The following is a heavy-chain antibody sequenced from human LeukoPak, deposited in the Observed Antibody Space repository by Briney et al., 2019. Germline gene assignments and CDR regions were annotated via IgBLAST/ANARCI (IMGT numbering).Heavy chain of an antibody. CDR2: ISSSGSSI. Sequence: PGGSLRLSCAASGFTLSDYYMSWIRQAPGKGLEGVSYISSSGSSIYYADSVKGRFTISRDNAKNSLYLQMNSLRAEDTAVYYCARRARVAARRGGEDYWGQGTLVTVSS. CDR1: GFTLSDYY. V-gene: IGHV3-11*01. CDR3: ARRARVAARRGGEDY. D-gene: IGHD6-6*01. J-gene: IGHJ4*02.